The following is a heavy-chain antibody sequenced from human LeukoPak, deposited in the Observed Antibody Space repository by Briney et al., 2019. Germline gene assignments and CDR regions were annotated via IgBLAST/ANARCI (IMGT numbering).Heavy chain of an antibody. J-gene: IGHJ4*02. Sequence: GGSLRLSCAASGFTFSSYAMSWVRQAPGKGLEWVAVISYDGSNKYYADSVKGRFTISRDNSKNTLYLQMNSLRAEDTAVYYCARAWGGATFDYWGQGTLVTVSS. V-gene: IGHV3-30*04. CDR2: ISYDGSNK. CDR1: GFTFSSYA. CDR3: ARAWGGATFDY. D-gene: IGHD1-26*01.